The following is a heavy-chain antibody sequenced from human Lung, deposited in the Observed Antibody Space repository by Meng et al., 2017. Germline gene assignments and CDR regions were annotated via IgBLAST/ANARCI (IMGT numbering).Heavy chain of an antibody. CDR1: GYNFPDYY. CDR2: IDPKSGDT. J-gene: IGHJ4*02. D-gene: IGHD6-13*01. CDR3: ARDEDISAAGKLFGDY. V-gene: IGHV1-2*06. Sequence: QVRLVQGGAEAKTAGASMKVSCKPSGYNFPDYYRPWGRLAPGQGLDWMGHIDPKSGDTRYAQKFQGRVTMTGDTSIGTAYMELTGLRSDDTALYYCARDEDISAAGKLFGDYWGQGTLVTVSS.